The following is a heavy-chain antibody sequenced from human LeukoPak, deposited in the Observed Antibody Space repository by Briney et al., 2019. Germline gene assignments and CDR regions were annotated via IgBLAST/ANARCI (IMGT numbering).Heavy chain of an antibody. V-gene: IGHV3-7*01. CDR2: IKQDGGEE. D-gene: IGHD2-2*01. Sequence: GGSLRLSCAASGFTFSSYWMSWVRQTPGKGLEWVANIKQDGGEEYYVDSVKGRFTISRDNAKNSVFLQMNSLRAEDTAVYYCARDGLPVALNSWGRGTLVTVTS. J-gene: IGHJ4*02. CDR3: ARDGLPVALNS. CDR1: GFTFSSYW.